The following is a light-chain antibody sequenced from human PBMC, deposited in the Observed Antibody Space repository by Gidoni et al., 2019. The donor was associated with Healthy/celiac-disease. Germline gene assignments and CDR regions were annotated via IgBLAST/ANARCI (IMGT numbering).Light chain of an antibody. Sequence: SESPGKTVTISCTRSSGSIASNYVQWYQQRPGSSPTTVLYEDNQRPSGVPVRFSGSIDSSSTSASLTISGLKTEDEADYYCQSQKVFGGGTKLTVL. CDR1: SGSIASNY. V-gene: IGLV6-57*01. J-gene: IGLJ2*01. CDR2: EDN. CDR3: QSQKV.